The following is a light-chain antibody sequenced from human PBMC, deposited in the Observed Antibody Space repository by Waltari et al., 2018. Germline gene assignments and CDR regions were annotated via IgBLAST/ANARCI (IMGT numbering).Light chain of an antibody. CDR2: DAS. CDR3: QHYVRLPVT. J-gene: IGKJ1*01. CDR1: QSVCRA. V-gene: IGKV3-20*01. Sequence: SCRASQSVCRALAWYQQKPGQAPRLLIYDASIRATGVPDRFSGSGSGTDFSLTISRLEPEDVAVYNCQHYVRLPVTFGQGTKVE.